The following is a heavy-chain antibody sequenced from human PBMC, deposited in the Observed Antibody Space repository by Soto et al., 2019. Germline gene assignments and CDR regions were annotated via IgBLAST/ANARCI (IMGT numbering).Heavy chain of an antibody. CDR1: GGTFSSYT. Sequence: QVQLVQSGAEVKKPGSSVKVSCKASGGTFSSYTISWVRQAPGQGLEWMGRIIPILGIANYAQKFQGRVTITADKSTSTAYMELSSLRSEDTAVYYCAALVMGSSGWYGLGTDYFDYWGQGTLVTVSS. V-gene: IGHV1-69*02. CDR3: AALVMGSSGWYGLGTDYFDY. D-gene: IGHD6-19*01. CDR2: IIPILGIA. J-gene: IGHJ4*02.